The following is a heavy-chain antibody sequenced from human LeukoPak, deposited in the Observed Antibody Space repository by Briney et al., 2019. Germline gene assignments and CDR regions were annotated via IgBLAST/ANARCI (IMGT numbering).Heavy chain of an antibody. CDR2: ISSRSGSSI. J-gene: IGHJ4*02. CDR3: ARVGYGGSPGDY. CDR1: GFTFSDYY. Sequence: PGGSLRLSCAASGFTFSDYYMTWIRQAPGKGLEWVSYISSRSGSSIYYADSVKGRFTISRDNAKNSLYLQMNSLRAEDTAVYYCARVGYGGSPGDYWGQGTLVTVSS. V-gene: IGHV3-11*04. D-gene: IGHD1-26*01.